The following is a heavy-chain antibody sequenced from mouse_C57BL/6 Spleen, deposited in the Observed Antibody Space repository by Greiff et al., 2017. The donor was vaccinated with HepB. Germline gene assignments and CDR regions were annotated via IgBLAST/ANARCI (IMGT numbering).Heavy chain of an antibody. V-gene: IGHV1-61*01. CDR2: IYPSDSET. J-gene: IGHJ3*01. CDR1: GYTFTSYW. Sequence: VQLQQSGAELVRPGSSVKLSCKASGYTFTSYWMDWVKQRPGQGLEWIGNIYPSDSETHYNQKFKDKATLTVDKSSSTAYMQLSSLTSEDSAVYYCARGGGGYSSFAYWGQGTLVTVSA. D-gene: IGHD2-3*01. CDR3: ARGGGGYSSFAY.